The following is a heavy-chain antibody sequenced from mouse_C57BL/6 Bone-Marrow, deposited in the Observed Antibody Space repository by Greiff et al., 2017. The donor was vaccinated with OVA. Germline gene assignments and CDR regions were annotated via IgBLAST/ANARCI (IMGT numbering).Heavy chain of an antibody. Sequence: VQLKQSGPELVKPGASVKIPCKASGYTFTDYNMDWVKQSHGKSLERIGDINPNNGGTIYNQKFKGKATLTVDKSSSTAYMELRSLTSEDTAVYYCARDYGSSEGFAYWGQGTLVTVSA. D-gene: IGHD1-1*01. J-gene: IGHJ3*01. CDR2: INPNNGGT. CDR3: ARDYGSSEGFAY. V-gene: IGHV1-18*01. CDR1: GYTFTDYN.